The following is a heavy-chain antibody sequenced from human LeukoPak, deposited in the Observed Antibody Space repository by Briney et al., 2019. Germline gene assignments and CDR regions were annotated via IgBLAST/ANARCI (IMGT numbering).Heavy chain of an antibody. V-gene: IGHV3-11*05. J-gene: IGHJ4*02. Sequence: GGSLRLSCAASGFTFSDYYVSWIRQAPAKGLEWISYIGKSGSYTNYADSVKGRFTISRDNAKNSVYLQMSSLTTEDTAVYYCARGSDYGDNFDDFGYWGQGTLVTVSS. CDR2: IGKSGSYT. CDR1: GFTFSDYY. D-gene: IGHD4-17*01. CDR3: ARGSDYGDNFDDFGY.